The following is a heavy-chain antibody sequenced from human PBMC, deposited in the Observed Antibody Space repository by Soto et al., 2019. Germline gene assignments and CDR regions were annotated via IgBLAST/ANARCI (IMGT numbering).Heavy chain of an antibody. Sequence: QVQLQQWGTGLLKPSETLSLTCAVYGGSFSAYSWSWIRQPPGKGLEWIGEITHSGSTYYNPSLKSRVTISVETSKNQFSLKLSSVTAADTAVYYCARSGRQQLVRRNWFDLWAREPWSPSPQ. J-gene: IGHJ5*02. CDR1: GGSFSAYS. CDR2: ITHSGST. D-gene: IGHD6-13*01. V-gene: IGHV4-34*02. CDR3: ARSGRQQLVRRNWFDL.